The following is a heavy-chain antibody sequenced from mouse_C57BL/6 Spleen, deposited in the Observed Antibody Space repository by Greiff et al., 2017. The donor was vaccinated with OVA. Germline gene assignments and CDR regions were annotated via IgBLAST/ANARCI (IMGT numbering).Heavy chain of an antibody. V-gene: IGHV1-22*01. CDR2: INPNNGGT. J-gene: IGHJ4*01. Sequence: EVQLQQSGPELVKPGASVKMSCKASGYTFTDYNMHWVKQSHGKSLEWIGYINPNNGGTSYNQKFKGKATLTVNKSASTAYMELRSLTSEDSAVSYCASVGRHAMYYWGHGTSVTVSS. CDR3: ASVGRHAMYY. CDR1: GYTFTDYN.